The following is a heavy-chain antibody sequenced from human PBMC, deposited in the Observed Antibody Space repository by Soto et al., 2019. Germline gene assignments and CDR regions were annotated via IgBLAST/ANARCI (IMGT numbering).Heavy chain of an antibody. D-gene: IGHD6-13*01. CDR3: ARDQGQLLRGRYYHSYGMDV. V-gene: IGHV1-2*04. CDR1: GYTFTSYG. CDR2: INPNSGGT. J-gene: IGHJ6*02. Sequence: ASVKVSCKASGYTFTSYGINWVRQAPGQGLEWMGWINPNSGGTNYAQKFQGWVTMTRDTSIITAYMELSRLRSDDTAVYYCARDQGQLLRGRYYHSYGMDVWGQGTTVNVSS.